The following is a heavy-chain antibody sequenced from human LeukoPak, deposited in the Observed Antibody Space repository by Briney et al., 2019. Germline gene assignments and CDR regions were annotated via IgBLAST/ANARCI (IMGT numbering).Heavy chain of an antibody. Sequence: GGSLRLSCTASGFTFGDYAMSWVRQAPGKGLEWVGFIRSKAYGGTTEYAASVKGRFTISRDDSKSIAYLQMNSLKTEDTAVYYCTGGYQLLNDCWGQGTLVTVSS. CDR1: GFTFGDYA. J-gene: IGHJ4*02. CDR3: TGGYQLLNDC. D-gene: IGHD2-2*01. CDR2: IRSKAYGGTT. V-gene: IGHV3-49*04.